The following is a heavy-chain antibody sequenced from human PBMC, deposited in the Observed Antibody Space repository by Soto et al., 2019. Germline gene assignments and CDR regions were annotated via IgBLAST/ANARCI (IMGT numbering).Heavy chain of an antibody. D-gene: IGHD2-21*02. Sequence: QVQLVQSGAEVKKPGASVKVSCKASGDTFTDYYIHWVRQAPGQGLEWMGTVNPSGGHTTYAQHSLRXXTXARDTSTSTLYMELTSLTSEDTAIYYCARGGHVVVVTAALDYWGQGTLVTVSS. CDR2: VNPSGGHT. CDR3: ARGGHVVVVTAALDY. CDR1: GDTFTDYY. J-gene: IGHJ4*02. V-gene: IGHV1-46*01.